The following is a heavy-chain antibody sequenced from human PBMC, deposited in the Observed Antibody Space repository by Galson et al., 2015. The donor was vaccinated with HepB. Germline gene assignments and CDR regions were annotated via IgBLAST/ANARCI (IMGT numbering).Heavy chain of an antibody. CDR1: GGTFSSYP. Sequence: SVKVSCKASGGTFSSYPISWVRQAPGQGLEWMGGIIPIFGTAHYAQKFQGRVTLTRDASASTVYMEMTSLRSEDTAVYYCARDGDLRYFYDTNGYYAFDYWGQGTVISVSS. J-gene: IGHJ4*02. CDR2: IIPIFGTA. V-gene: IGHV1-69*05. D-gene: IGHD3-22*01. CDR3: ARDGDLRYFYDTNGYYAFDY.